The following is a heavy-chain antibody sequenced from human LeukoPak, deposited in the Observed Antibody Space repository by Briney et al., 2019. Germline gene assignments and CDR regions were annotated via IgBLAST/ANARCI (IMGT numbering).Heavy chain of an antibody. Sequence: ASETLSLTCTVSGGSVSSGSYYWSWIRQPPGKGLEWIGYIYYSGSTNYNPFLKSRVTISVDTSKNQFPLKLSSVTAADTAVYYCARSSSGWYLDYWGQGTLVTVSS. V-gene: IGHV4-61*01. J-gene: IGHJ4*02. D-gene: IGHD6-19*01. CDR1: GGSVSSGSYY. CDR3: ARSSSGWYLDY. CDR2: IYYSGST.